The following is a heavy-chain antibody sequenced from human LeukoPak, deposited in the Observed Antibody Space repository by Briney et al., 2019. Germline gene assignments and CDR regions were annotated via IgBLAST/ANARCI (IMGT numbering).Heavy chain of an antibody. CDR2: IYYSGST. V-gene: IGHV4-30-4*01. D-gene: IGHD4-11*01. Sequence: SETLSLTCTVSGGSISSGDYYWSWIRQPPGKGLEWIGYIYYSGSTYYNPSLKSRVTISLDTSKNHFSLNLSSVTASDTAVYYCARRPGDYSNFNWFGPWGQGTLVTVSS. J-gene: IGHJ5*02. CDR1: GGSISSGDYY. CDR3: ARRPGDYSNFNWFGP.